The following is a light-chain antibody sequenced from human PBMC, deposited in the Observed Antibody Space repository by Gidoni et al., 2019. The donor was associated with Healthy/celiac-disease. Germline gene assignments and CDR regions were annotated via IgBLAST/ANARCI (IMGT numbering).Light chain of an antibody. CDR3: SSYTGSSTLV. J-gene: IGLJ3*02. Sequence: QSALTQPASVSGSPGQSITISCTGTSSDVGPYNYVSLYQQHPGKAPKLMIYEVRNRPSGISNRFSGSKSCNTASLTISGLQAEDEAYYYCSSYTGSSTLVFGGGTTLTVL. V-gene: IGLV2-14*01. CDR2: EVR. CDR1: SSDVGPYNY.